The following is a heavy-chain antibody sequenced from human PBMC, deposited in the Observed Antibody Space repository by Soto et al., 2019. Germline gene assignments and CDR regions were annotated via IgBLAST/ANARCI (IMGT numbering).Heavy chain of an antibody. Sequence: GGSLRLSCAASGFTFSTYSMNWVRQAPGKGLEWVSSISSSSSYIYYADSVKGRFTISRDNAKNSLYLQMNSLRAEDTAVYYCARVARYCSGGSGYTWFDPRGQGNLVTVSS. D-gene: IGHD2-15*01. V-gene: IGHV3-21*01. CDR1: GFTFSTYS. CDR3: ARVARYCSGGSGYTWFDP. CDR2: ISSSSSYI. J-gene: IGHJ5*02.